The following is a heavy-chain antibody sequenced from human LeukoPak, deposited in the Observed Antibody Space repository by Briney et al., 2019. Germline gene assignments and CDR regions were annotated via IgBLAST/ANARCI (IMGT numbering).Heavy chain of an antibody. CDR2: IYPGDSDT. D-gene: IGHD2-21*02. Sequence: GESLKISCKGSGYSFTSYWIGWVRQTPEKGLEWVGNIYPGDSDTRYSPSFQGQVTISADKSTNTAYLEWNSLKTSDTAIYYCARDYCGGDCRDTFDFWGQGTMVTVSS. CDR1: GYSFTSYW. V-gene: IGHV5-51*01. CDR3: ARDYCGGDCRDTFDF. J-gene: IGHJ3*01.